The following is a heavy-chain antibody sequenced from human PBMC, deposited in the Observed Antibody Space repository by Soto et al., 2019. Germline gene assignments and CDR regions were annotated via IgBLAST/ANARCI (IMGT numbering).Heavy chain of an antibody. J-gene: IGHJ6*02. Sequence: SETLSLTCTVSGGSISSSSYYWGWIRQPPEKGLEWIGSIYYSGSTYYNPSLKSRVTISVDTSKNQFSLKLSSVTAADTAVYYCASFFSGSYLDHYGMYVCAQRTTVPVS. CDR1: GGSISSSSYY. D-gene: IGHD1-26*01. V-gene: IGHV4-39*01. CDR3: ASFFSGSYLDHYGMYV. CDR2: IYYSGST.